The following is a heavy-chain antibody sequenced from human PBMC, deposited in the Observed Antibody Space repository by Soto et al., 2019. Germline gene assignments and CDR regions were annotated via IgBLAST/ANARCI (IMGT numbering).Heavy chain of an antibody. D-gene: IGHD5-12*01. V-gene: IGHV4-39*07. CDR3: ARAGGVATVSLPFDF. CDR2: IYYSGST. Sequence: PSETLSLTCTVFGGSISSSSYYWGWLRQTPGTGLEWIGDIYYSGSTYYSPSLKSRITMSIDTSKNQFSLRLTSVTAADTAVYYCARAGGVATVSLPFDFWGRGTLVTVSS. CDR1: GGSISSSSYY. J-gene: IGHJ4*02.